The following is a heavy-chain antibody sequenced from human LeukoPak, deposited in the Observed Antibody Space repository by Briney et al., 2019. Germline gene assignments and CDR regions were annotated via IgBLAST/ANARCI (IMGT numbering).Heavy chain of an antibody. J-gene: IGHJ2*01. CDR3: ARETIFGLSRYFDL. D-gene: IGHD3-3*01. V-gene: IGHV3-11*01. Sequence: GGSLRLSCAASGFTFSDFYMSWIRQSPGKGLGWISYISNSGSIISYADSVKGRFTISRDHAKNSLFLQMNSLRAEDTAVYYCARETIFGLSRYFDLWGRGTLVTVSS. CDR2: ISNSGSII. CDR1: GFTFSDFY.